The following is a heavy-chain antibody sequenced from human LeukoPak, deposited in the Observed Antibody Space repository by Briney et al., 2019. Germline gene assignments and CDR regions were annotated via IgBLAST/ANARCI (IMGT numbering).Heavy chain of an antibody. CDR1: GFTFSSYD. CDR3: AKDRHAPGRYCSSITCFPFDL. D-gene: IGHD2-2*01. J-gene: IGHJ5*02. V-gene: IGHV3-23*01. Sequence: GGSLRLSCAASGFTFSSYDMSWVRQAPGKGLEWVSVISGGGKSRYYAESVKGRFTISRDNSKSTLYLQMNSLRAEDTAVYYCAKDRHAPGRYCSSITCFPFDLWGQGTLVTVSS. CDR2: ISGGGKSR.